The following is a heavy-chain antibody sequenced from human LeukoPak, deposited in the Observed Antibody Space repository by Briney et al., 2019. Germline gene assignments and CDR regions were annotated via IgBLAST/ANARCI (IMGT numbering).Heavy chain of an antibody. CDR1: GGSISSYY. V-gene: IGHV4-59*01. CDR2: IYCSGST. Sequence: ETLSLTCTVSGGSISSYYWSWIRQPPGKGLEWIGYIYCSGSTNYNPSLKSRVTISVDTSKNQFSLKLSSVTAADTAVYYCARDRRITMVRGVISGMDVWGHGTTVTVSS. J-gene: IGHJ6*02. D-gene: IGHD3-10*01. CDR3: ARDRRITMVRGVISGMDV.